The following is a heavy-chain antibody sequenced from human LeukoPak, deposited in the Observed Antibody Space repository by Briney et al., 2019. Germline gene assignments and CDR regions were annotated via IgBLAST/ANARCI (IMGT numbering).Heavy chain of an antibody. Sequence: PSETLSLTCAAYGGSFSGYYWSWIRQPPGKGLEWIGEINHSGSTNYNPSLKSRVTISVDTSKNQFSLKLSSVTAADTAVYYCARGLRTAAFDYWGQGTLVTVSS. CDR3: ARGLRTAAFDY. CDR2: INHSGST. V-gene: IGHV4-34*01. D-gene: IGHD1-1*01. CDR1: GGSFSGYY. J-gene: IGHJ4*02.